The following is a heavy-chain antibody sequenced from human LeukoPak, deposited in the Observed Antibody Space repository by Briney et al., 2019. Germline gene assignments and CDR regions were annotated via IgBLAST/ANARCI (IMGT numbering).Heavy chain of an antibody. V-gene: IGHV1-46*01. J-gene: IGHJ4*02. CDR2: INPTGGST. D-gene: IGHD6-6*01. CDR1: GYTFISYQ. Sequence: ASVKVSCKASGYTFISYQMHWVRQAPGQGLEWMGIINPTGGSTSHAQKFQGRVTMTRDTFTSTVYMELSSLRSEDTAVYYCARKGSSSCFDYWGQGTLVTVSS. CDR3: ARKGSSSCFDY.